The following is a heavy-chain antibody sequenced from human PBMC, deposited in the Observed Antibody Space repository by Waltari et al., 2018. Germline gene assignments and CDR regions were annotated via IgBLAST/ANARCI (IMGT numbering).Heavy chain of an antibody. CDR1: GFTFRAYS. D-gene: IGHD3-10*01. Sequence: EVQLVESGGGLVRPGGSLRLSCAASGFTFRAYSMTWVRQAPGKGLEWVSCISSSSSYIYYADSLKGRFTISRDNAKNSLYLQMDSLRVEDTAVYYCARDLRGRGEYWGQGALVTVSS. CDR2: ISSSSSYI. V-gene: IGHV3-21*01. J-gene: IGHJ4*02. CDR3: ARDLRGRGEY.